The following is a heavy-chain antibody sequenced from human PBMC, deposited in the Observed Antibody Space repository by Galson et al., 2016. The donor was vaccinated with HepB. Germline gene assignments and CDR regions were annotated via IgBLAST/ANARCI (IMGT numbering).Heavy chain of an antibody. CDR1: GGSISTHF. CDR2: MYNSGST. CDR3: ARSALPRMYYSGMDV. Sequence: SETLSLTCTVSGGSISTHFWSWIRQPPGKGLEWVGYMYNSGSTDYNPSLKSRVTILVDTSKNQFSLKLTSVTAADTAVYYCARSALPRMYYSGMDVWGQGTTVTVFS. J-gene: IGHJ6*02. V-gene: IGHV4-59*11. D-gene: IGHD2-15*01.